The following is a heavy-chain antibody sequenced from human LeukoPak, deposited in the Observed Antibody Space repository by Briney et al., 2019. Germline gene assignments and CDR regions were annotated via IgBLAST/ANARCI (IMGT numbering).Heavy chain of an antibody. V-gene: IGHV3-30*14. CDR2: ISYDGNNE. CDR1: GFTFSSYA. CDR3: VSRRGYDYDSVGYTDN. Sequence: PGRSLRLSCAASGFTFSSYAMHWVRQAPGKGLEWVAVISYDGNNEYYADSVKGRFTMSTDTSKNTLFLQMNALRTEDTAVYYCVSRRGYDYDSVGYTDNWGQGTLVTVSS. J-gene: IGHJ4*02. D-gene: IGHD2-2*02.